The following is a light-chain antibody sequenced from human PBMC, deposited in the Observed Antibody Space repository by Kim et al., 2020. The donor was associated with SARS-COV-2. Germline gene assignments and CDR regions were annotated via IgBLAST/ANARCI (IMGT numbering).Light chain of an antibody. J-gene: IGLJ3*02. CDR1: SSDVGSYNL. Sequence: GQSITISCTGTSSDVGSYNLVSWYQQHPGKAPKLMIYEGSKRPSGVSNRFSGSKSGNTASLTISGLQSEDEADYYCCSYAGSSTLVFGGGTQLTFL. V-gene: IGLV2-23*01. CDR3: CSYAGSSTLV. CDR2: EGS.